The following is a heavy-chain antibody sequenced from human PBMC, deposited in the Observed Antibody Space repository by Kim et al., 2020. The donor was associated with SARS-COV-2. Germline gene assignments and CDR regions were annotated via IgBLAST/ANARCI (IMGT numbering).Heavy chain of an antibody. Sequence: SETLSLTCTVSGGSISSGDYYWSWIRQPPGKGLEWIGYIYYSGSTYYNPSLKSRVTISVDTSKNQFSLKLSSVTAADTAVYYCARAQYPDYYYGMDVWGQGTTVTVSS. J-gene: IGHJ6*02. CDR3: ARAQYPDYYYGMDV. CDR2: IYYSGST. V-gene: IGHV4-30-4*01. CDR1: GGSISSGDYY.